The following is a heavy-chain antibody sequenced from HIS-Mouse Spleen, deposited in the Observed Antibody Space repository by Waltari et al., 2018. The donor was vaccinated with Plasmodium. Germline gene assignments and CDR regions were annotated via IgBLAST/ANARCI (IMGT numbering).Heavy chain of an antibody. Sequence: QVQLVQSGAEVKKPGASVKVSCKASGYTFTSYGISWVRQAPGQGLYGMGWIRTYKGNPNYAQKLQGRVTMTTGTSTSTAYVELRSLRSDDTAGYYCARSLGDDYWGQGTLVTVSS. V-gene: IGHV1-18*01. J-gene: IGHJ4*02. CDR1: GYTFTSYG. CDR3: ARSLGDDY. CDR2: IRTYKGNP. D-gene: IGHD3-16*01.